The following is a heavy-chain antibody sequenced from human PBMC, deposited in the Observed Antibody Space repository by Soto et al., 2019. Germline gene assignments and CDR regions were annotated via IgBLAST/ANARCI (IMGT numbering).Heavy chain of an antibody. CDR3: VRDRGRDGYKKPDF. J-gene: IGHJ4*02. CDR2: SFYSGSV. D-gene: IGHD5-12*01. V-gene: IGHV4-61*01. CDR1: GDSISRWSYY. Sequence: PTGTPXLTFSVSGDSISRWSYYWTWIRQSPGKGLEWIGYSFYSGSVSYNPSLKSRVTISVDTSKNQFSLKLTSVSAADTAVYYCVRDRGRDGYKKPDFWGPGTLVTV.